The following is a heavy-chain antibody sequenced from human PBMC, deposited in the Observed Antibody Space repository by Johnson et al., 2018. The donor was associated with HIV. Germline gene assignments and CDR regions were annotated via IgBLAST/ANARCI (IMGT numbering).Heavy chain of an antibody. CDR3: AKDLEHILTYAFDI. CDR1: GFTVSSNY. Sequence: VQLVESGGDLVQPGGSLRLSCAASGFTVSSNYMSWVRQAPGKGLEWVSVIYSGGSTYYADSMKGRLTISRDNSKNTLYLQINSLRTEDTAVYYCAKDLEHILTYAFDIWGQGTMVTVSS. CDR2: IYSGGST. D-gene: IGHD2-21*01. J-gene: IGHJ3*02. V-gene: IGHV3-66*02.